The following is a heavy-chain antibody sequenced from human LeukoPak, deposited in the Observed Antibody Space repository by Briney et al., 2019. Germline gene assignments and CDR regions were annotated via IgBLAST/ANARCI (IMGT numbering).Heavy chain of an antibody. Sequence: SETLSLTCTVSGGSISNHYWNWIRQPPGKALEWIGYIYYSGSTNYNPSLKSRGTISINTSKNQFSLKVNSVTAADTAVYYCARGSTGAMVDNWGQGTLVTVS. J-gene: IGHJ4*02. CDR3: ARGSTGAMVDN. D-gene: IGHD4/OR15-4a*01. V-gene: IGHV4-59*11. CDR2: IYYSGST. CDR1: GGSISNHY.